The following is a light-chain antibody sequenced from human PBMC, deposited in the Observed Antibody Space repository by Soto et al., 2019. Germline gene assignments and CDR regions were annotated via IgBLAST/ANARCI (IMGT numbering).Light chain of an antibody. V-gene: IGKV3-11*01. CDR2: DAS. Sequence: EIVLTQSPATLSLSPGERATLSCRASQSVSNFLAWYQQKPGQAPRLLISDASNRATGIPGRFSGSGSGTDFSLTISSLAPEDFAVYYGQQRSNWPWTFGQGTKVESK. CDR3: QQRSNWPWT. J-gene: IGKJ1*01. CDR1: QSVSNF.